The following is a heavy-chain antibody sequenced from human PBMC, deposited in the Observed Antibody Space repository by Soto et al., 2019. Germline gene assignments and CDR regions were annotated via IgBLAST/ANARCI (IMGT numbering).Heavy chain of an antibody. Sequence: SQTLSLTCAISGDSVSSSSAAWNWIRQSPSRGLEWLGRTYYRSKWYNDYAVSVKSRITINPDTSKNQFSLQLNSVTPEDTAVYYCARAHGYCGGDCYSGMFDPWGQGTLVTVSS. D-gene: IGHD2-21*01. J-gene: IGHJ5*02. CDR3: ARAHGYCGGDCYSGMFDP. V-gene: IGHV6-1*01. CDR1: GDSVSSSSAA. CDR2: TYYRSKWYN.